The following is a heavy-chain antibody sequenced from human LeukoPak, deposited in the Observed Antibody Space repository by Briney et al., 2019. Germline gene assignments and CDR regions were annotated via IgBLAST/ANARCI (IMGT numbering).Heavy chain of an antibody. D-gene: IGHD6-6*01. J-gene: IGHJ4*02. CDR2: LPPDELGI. CDR1: GFTFTNYW. V-gene: IGHV3-74*01. CDR3: VGTIASRGSEY. Sequence: SGGSLRLSCAASGFTFTNYWMHWVRQAPGTGLVWVSRLPPDELGIIYADSVKGRFTVSRDNAKNTVYLQMNNLRVDDTAMYYCVGTIASRGSEYWGQGALVTVSS.